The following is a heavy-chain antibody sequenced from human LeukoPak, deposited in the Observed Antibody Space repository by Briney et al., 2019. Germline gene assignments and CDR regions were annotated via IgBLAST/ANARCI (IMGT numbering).Heavy chain of an antibody. Sequence: GASVTVSSMDSGYTFTVKYMHWVRPAPGRGREWMGWINPNSGGTNYAQKFQGRVTLTRATAISTAYMALSRLRADDTAVDYCARLPSDCGGECYSYFQLWGQGTLVTVSS. CDR2: INPNSGGT. CDR3: ARLPSDCGGECYSYFQL. CDR1: GYTFTVKY. D-gene: IGHD2-21*01. J-gene: IGHJ1*01. V-gene: IGHV1-2*02.